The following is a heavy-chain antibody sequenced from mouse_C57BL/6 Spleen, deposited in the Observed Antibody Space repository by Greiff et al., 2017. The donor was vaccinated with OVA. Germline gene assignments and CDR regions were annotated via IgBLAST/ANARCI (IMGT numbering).Heavy chain of an antibody. CDR3: ARPLYYGSSYGYYAMDY. J-gene: IGHJ4*01. Sequence: VQLQQPGAELVKPGASVKLSCKASGYTFTSYWMHWVKQRPGQGLEWIGMIHPNSGSTNYNEKFKSKATLTVDKSSSTAYMQLSSLTSEDSAVYYCARPLYYGSSYGYYAMDYWGQGTSVTVSS. V-gene: IGHV1-64*01. D-gene: IGHD1-1*01. CDR1: GYTFTSYW. CDR2: IHPNSGST.